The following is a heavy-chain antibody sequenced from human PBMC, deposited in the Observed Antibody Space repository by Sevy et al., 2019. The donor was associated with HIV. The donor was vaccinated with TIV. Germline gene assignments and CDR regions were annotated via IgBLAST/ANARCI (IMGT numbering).Heavy chain of an antibody. V-gene: IGHV3-48*02. CDR1: GFTFSSYS. J-gene: IGHJ3*02. Sequence: GASLRLSCAASGFTFSSYSMNWVRQAPGKGLEWVSYISSSSSTIYYADSVKGRFTISRDNAKNSLYLQMNSLRDEDTAVYYGARDKTVAGTGAFDIWGQGTMVTVSS. D-gene: IGHD6-19*01. CDR3: ARDKTVAGTGAFDI. CDR2: ISSSSSTI.